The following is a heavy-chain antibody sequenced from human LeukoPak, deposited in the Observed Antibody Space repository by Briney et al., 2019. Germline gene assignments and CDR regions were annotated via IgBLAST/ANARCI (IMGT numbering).Heavy chain of an antibody. J-gene: IGHJ4*02. D-gene: IGHD3-22*01. CDR1: GFTFSIYA. CDR2: ISGSGGST. V-gene: IGHV3-23*01. CDR3: AKHDGEYYFDKFHFDY. Sequence: GGSLRLSCVASGFTFSIYAMSWVRQAPGKGLEWVSAISGSGGSTYYADSVKGRFTFSRDNSKNTLYLQMSSLRAEDTAVYYCAKHDGEYYFDKFHFDYWGQGTLVTVSS.